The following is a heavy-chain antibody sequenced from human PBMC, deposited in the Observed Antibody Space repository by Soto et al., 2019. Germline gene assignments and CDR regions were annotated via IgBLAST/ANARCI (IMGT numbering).Heavy chain of an antibody. J-gene: IGHJ4*01. V-gene: IGHV3-23*01. CDR3: AKDAIPTFDFDSTGYFYDY. CDR1: GFSFSDFG. Sequence: EVQLLESGGGLVKPGGSLRLSCAASGFSFSDFGMNWVRQAPGKGLEWVSTIGGSGTYTYYADPVKGRFTVSRDNSRNTVYLPLNSLIAEDTAVYFCAKDAIPTFDFDSTGYFYDYWGHGTLVTVSS. D-gene: IGHD3-22*01. CDR2: IGGSGTYT.